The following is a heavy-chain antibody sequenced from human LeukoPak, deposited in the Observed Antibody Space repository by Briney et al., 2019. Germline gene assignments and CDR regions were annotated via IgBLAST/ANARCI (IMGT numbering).Heavy chain of an antibody. J-gene: IGHJ5*02. V-gene: IGHV3-30*02. D-gene: IGHD3-16*02. CDR3: ARGVFGTFGGVIAYNWFDP. Sequence: PGGSLRLSCAASGFTFSTYGMHWVRQAPGKGLEWVAFIRYDGSNKYYADSVKGRFTISRDNSKNTLYLHMNILRPEDTAVYYCARGVFGTFGGVIAYNWFDPWGQGTLVTVSS. CDR2: IRYDGSNK. CDR1: GFTFSTYG.